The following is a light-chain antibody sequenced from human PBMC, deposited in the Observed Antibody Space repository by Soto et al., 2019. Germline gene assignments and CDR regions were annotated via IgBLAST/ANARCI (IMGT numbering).Light chain of an antibody. J-gene: IGLJ1*01. V-gene: IGLV1-40*01. CDR3: QSYDDSLGGFYV. Sequence: SLLTQPPSVSGAPGQVVTLSSTRSSSNIGAEYGIRWYQHLPGTAPKLLIYGVNSRPSGVPDRFSGSKSGSSASLAIAGLQAEDEADYYCQSYDDSLGGFYVFGTGTKVTVL. CDR1: SSNIGAEYG. CDR2: GVN.